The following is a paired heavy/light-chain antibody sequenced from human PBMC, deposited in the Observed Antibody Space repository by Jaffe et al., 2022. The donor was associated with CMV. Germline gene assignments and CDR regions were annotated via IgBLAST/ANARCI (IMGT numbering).Light chain of an antibody. V-gene: IGKV2-29*02. CDR1: QSLLHSDGMTY. J-gene: IGKJ5*01. CDR3: MQGIDLPLT. Sequence: DIVMTQTPLSLSVTPGQPASISCKSGQSLLHSDGMTYLYWYLQKPGQSPQLLIYEVSSRFYGVSDRFSGSGSGTDFTLQIGRVGAEDVGIYYCMQGIDLPLTFGQGTRLDIK. CDR2: EVS.
Heavy chain of an antibody. D-gene: IGHD6-13*01. CDR2: IKIKTDGATT. Sequence: VHLVQSGGGLVWPGGSLRLSCATSGFTFTNAWLSWVRQAPGKGLEWVGRIKIKTDGATTDYAAPVKGRFTISRDASKNTLYLQMNSLKTEDTAVYYCATDGYPKLFDYWGQGTLVTVSS. V-gene: IGHV3-15*01. J-gene: IGHJ4*02. CDR1: GFTFTNAW. CDR3: ATDGYPKLFDY.